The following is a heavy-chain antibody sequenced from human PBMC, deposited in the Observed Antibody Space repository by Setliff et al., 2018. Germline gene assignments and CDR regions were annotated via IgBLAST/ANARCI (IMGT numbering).Heavy chain of an antibody. CDR3: ATTWSERYFDL. CDR1: GFTVNSNY. J-gene: IGHJ2*01. D-gene: IGHD1-7*01. V-gene: IGHV3-66*01. CDR2: IYSSGTT. Sequence: GGSLRLSCAASGFTVNSNYMSWVRQAPGKGLEWVSSIYSSGTTKSADSVTGRFTISRDNSKNTLYLQMNSLRAEDTAVYYCATTWSERYFDLWGRGTLVTVS.